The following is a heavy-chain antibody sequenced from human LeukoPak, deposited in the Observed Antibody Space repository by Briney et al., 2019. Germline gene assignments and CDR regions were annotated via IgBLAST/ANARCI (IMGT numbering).Heavy chain of an antibody. CDR2: INHSGST. CDR3: ARGGMIVVPAAIKVGYFDY. D-gene: IGHD2-2*01. V-gene: IGHV4-34*01. Sequence: SETLSLTCAVYGGSFSGYYWSWIRQPPGKGLEWIGEINHSGSTNYNPSLKSRVTISVDTSKNQFSLKLSSVTAADTAVYYCARGGMIVVPAAIKVGYFDYWGQGTLVTVSS. CDR1: GGSFSGYY. J-gene: IGHJ4*02.